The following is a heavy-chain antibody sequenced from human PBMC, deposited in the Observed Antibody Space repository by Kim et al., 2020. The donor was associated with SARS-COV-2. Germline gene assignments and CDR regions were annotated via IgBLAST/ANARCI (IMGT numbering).Heavy chain of an antibody. CDR2: ISGSGGST. D-gene: IGHD2-15*01. CDR3: AKGPLGAAPTRSYLTNRFLLFLPQH. V-gene: IGHV3-23*01. Sequence: GGSLRLSCAASGFTFSSYAMSWVRQAPGKGLEWVSAISGSGGSTYYADSVKGRFTISRDNSKNTLYLQMNSLRAEDTAVYYCAKGPLGAAPTRSYLTNRFLLFLPQHWGQGTLVTVSS. J-gene: IGHJ4*02. CDR1: GFTFSSYA.